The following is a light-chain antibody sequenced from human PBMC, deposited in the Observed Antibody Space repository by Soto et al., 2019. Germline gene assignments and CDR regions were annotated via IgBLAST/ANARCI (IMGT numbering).Light chain of an antibody. V-gene: IGKV1-5*01. J-gene: IGKJ4*01. Sequence: DIQMTQSPSTLSASVGDRVTITCRASQSISSWLAWYQQKPGKAPKLLIYDASSLESGVPSRFSSSGSDTDFSLTINNLQPDDFATYHCQQYNRYSLTFGGGTKVEIK. CDR1: QSISSW. CDR3: QQYNRYSLT. CDR2: DAS.